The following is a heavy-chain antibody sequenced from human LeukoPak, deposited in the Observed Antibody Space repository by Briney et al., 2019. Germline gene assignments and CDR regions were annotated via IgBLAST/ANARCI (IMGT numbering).Heavy chain of an antibody. V-gene: IGHV3-33*08. CDR2: IWYDGSNK. CDR1: GFTFSSYA. J-gene: IGHJ5*02. CDR3: AREGLYDFWSGYFRWFDP. Sequence: GGSLRLSCAASGFTFSSYAMSWVRQAPGKGLEWVAVIWYDGSNKYYADSVKGRFTISRDNSKNTLYLQMNSLRAEDTAVYYCAREGLYDFWSGYFRWFDPWGQGTLVTVSS. D-gene: IGHD3-3*01.